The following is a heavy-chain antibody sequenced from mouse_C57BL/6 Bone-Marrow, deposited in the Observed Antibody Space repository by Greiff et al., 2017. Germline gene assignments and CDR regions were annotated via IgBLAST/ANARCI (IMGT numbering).Heavy chain of an antibody. CDR1: GFNIKDDY. J-gene: IGHJ2*01. Sequence: VQLKESVAELVRPGASVKLSCTASGFNIKDDYMHWVKQRPEQGLEWIGWIDPENGDTEYASKFQGKATITADTSSNTAYLQLSSLTSEDTAVYYCTRTRGIDYWGQGTTLTVSS. D-gene: IGHD3-3*01. CDR3: TRTRGIDY. V-gene: IGHV14-4*01. CDR2: IDPENGDT.